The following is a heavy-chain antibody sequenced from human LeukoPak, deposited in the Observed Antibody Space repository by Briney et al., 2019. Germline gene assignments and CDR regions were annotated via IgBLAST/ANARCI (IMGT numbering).Heavy chain of an antibody. CDR2: IYYSGST. CDR3: ARGKYSGGWSHDY. D-gene: IGHD6-19*01. CDR1: GGSISSYY. Sequence: SETLSLTCTVSGGSISSYYWSWIRQPPGKGLEWIGYIYYSGSTNYNPSLKSRVTISVDTSRNQFSLKLSSVTAADTAVYYCARGKYSGGWSHDYWGQGTLVTVSS. J-gene: IGHJ4*02. V-gene: IGHV4-59*01.